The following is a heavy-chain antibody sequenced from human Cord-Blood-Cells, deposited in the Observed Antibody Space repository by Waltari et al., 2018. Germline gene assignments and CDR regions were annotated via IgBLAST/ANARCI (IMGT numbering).Heavy chain of an antibody. CDR2: ISAYNGNT. V-gene: IGHV1-18*04. D-gene: IGHD1-26*01. J-gene: IGHJ5*02. CDR1: GYTFTRYG. CDR3: AREAGYGSMDGFDP. Sequence: QVQLVQSGAEVKKPGASVKVSCTASGYTFTRYGISWVRPAPGQGLEWMGWISAYNGNTNYAQELQGRVTMTTDTSTSTAYMELRSLRSDDTAVYYCAREAGYGSMDGFDPWGQGTLVTVSS.